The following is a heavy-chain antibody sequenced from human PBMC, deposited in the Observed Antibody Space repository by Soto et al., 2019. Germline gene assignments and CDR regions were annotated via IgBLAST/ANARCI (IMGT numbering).Heavy chain of an antibody. CDR1: GDTFSSYT. CDR2: SIPVLGTT. CDR3: ARRRYCGYDCYHKHYYGMDV. D-gene: IGHD2-21*02. Sequence: QVQLVQSGAELMKPGSSVKVSCRASGDTFSSYTVNWVRQAPGRGLGWMGRSIPVLGTTDYAQKFKGRVTITADKSSNIVYMELSSLRSEDTAVYYCARRRYCGYDCYHKHYYGMDVWGQGTTVTVAS. V-gene: IGHV1-69*08. J-gene: IGHJ6*02.